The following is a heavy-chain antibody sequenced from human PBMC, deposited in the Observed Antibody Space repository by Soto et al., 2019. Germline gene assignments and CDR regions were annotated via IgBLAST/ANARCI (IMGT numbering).Heavy chain of an antibody. V-gene: IGHV3-23*01. CDR1: GFTFSSYA. CDR2: ISGSGGST. D-gene: IGHD6-19*01. J-gene: IGHJ6*02. CDR3: AKGRSIAVAELYYYYGMDV. Sequence: EVQLLESGGGLVQPGGSLRLSCAASGFTFSSYAMSWVRQAPGKGLEWVSAISGSGGSTYYADSVKGRFTISRDNSKNTLYLQMNSLRAEDTAVYYCAKGRSIAVAELYYYYGMDVWGQGTTVTVSS.